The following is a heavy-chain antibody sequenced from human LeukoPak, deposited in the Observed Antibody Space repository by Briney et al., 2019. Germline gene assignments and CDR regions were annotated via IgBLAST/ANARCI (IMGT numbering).Heavy chain of an antibody. J-gene: IGHJ3*02. V-gene: IGHV1-2*02. CDR3: ARDILTDDAFGI. Sequence: ASVKVSCKASGYTFTGYYMHWVRQAPGQGLEWMGWINPNSGVTYYAQKFQGRVSMTRDTSISTAYMEVSGLRSDDSALYYCARDILTDDAFGIWGQGTMVTVSS. D-gene: IGHD7-27*01. CDR2: INPNSGVT. CDR1: GYTFTGYY.